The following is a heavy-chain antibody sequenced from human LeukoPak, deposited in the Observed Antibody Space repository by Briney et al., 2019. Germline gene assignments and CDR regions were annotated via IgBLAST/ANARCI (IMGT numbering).Heavy chain of an antibody. V-gene: IGHV4-4*09. Sequence: SETLSLTCTVSGVSITTCYWSWVRQPPGKGLEWFGFIYHSGNTNYNPSLKSRVTMSVDTPKSQFSLRLSSVTAADTAVYYCATMTRRGQYYFDNWGQGTLVTVSS. CDR3: ATMTRRGQYYFDN. D-gene: IGHD3-22*01. CDR2: IYHSGNT. CDR1: GVSITTCY. J-gene: IGHJ4*02.